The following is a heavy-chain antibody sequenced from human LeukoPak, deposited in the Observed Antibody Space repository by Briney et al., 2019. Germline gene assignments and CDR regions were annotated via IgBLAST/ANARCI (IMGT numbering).Heavy chain of an antibody. J-gene: IGHJ6*03. CDR1: GGSISSYY. V-gene: IGHV4-59*01. Sequence: SETLSLTCTVSGGSISSYYWSWIRQPPGKGLEWIGYIYYSGSTNYNPSLKSRVTISVDTSKNQFSLKLSSVTAADTAVYYCARDRVYFYGSGRGYYYYYMDVWGKGTTVTISS. D-gene: IGHD3-10*01. CDR3: ARDRVYFYGSGRGYYYYYMDV. CDR2: IYYSGST.